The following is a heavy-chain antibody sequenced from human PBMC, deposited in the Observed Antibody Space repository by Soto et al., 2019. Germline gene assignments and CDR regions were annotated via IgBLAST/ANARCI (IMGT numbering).Heavy chain of an antibody. J-gene: IGHJ4*02. Sequence: QVQLVESGGGVVQPGRSLRLSCAASGFTFSSYAMHWVRQAPGKGLEWLAVISYDGSNKYYADSVKGRFTISRDNSKSTLYLQMNSLRAEDTAVYYCARDSHRYSSGWYFHWGQGTLVTVSS. V-gene: IGHV3-30-3*01. CDR3: ARDSHRYSSGWYFH. D-gene: IGHD6-19*01. CDR2: ISYDGSNK. CDR1: GFTFSSYA.